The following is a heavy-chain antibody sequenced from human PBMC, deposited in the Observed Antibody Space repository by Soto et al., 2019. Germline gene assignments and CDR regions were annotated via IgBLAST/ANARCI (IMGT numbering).Heavy chain of an antibody. D-gene: IGHD6-19*01. V-gene: IGHV3-66*01. CDR2: IYSGGST. CDR3: ARDRIAVAGNPEYFQH. J-gene: IGHJ1*01. Sequence: EVQLVESGGGLVQPGGSLRLSCAASGFTVSSNYMSWVRQAPGKGLEWVSVIYSGGSTYYADSVKGRFTISRDNSKNTLHLQMNSLRAEATAVYYCARDRIAVAGNPEYFQHWGQGTLVTVSS. CDR1: GFTVSSNY.